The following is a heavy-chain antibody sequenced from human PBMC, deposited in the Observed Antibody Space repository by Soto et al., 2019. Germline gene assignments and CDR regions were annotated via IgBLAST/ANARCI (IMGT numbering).Heavy chain of an antibody. CDR2: IYWDDDK. CDR3: AHSRPPRLLDY. Sequence: QITLKESGPTLVKPTQPLTLTCTFSGFSLSTSGVGVGWIRQPPGKALEWLALIYWDDDKRYSPSLNSRLTITKDTSKDQVVLTMTNMDPVDTATYYCAHSRPPRLLDYWGQGTLVTVSS. V-gene: IGHV2-5*02. CDR1: GFSLSTSGVG. D-gene: IGHD6-6*01. J-gene: IGHJ4*02.